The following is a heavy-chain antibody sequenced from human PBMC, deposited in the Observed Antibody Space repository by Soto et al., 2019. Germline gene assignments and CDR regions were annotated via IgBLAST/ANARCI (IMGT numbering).Heavy chain of an antibody. CDR3: ARVAYPVVPAAPSKYYYYYYMDV. CDR1: GGTFSSYT. D-gene: IGHD2-2*01. Sequence: SVKVSCKASGGTFSSYTISWVRQAPGQGLEWMGRIIPILGIANYAQKFQGRVTITADKSTSTAYMELSSLRSEDTAVYYCARVAYPVVPAAPSKYYYYYYMDVWGKGTTVTVSS. J-gene: IGHJ6*03. V-gene: IGHV1-69*02. CDR2: IIPILGIA.